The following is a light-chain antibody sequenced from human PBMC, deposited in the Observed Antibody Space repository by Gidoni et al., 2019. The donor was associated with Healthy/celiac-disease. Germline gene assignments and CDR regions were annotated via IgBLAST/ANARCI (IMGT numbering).Light chain of an antibody. V-gene: IGLV2-14*01. CDR1: SSDVGGYNY. J-gene: IGLJ2*01. CDR3: SSYTSSSTLGV. Sequence: SVSGSPGQSITISCTGTSSDVGGYNYVSWYQQHPGKAPKLMIYEVSNRPSGVSNRFSGSKSGNTASLTISGLQAEDEADYYCSSYTSSSTLGVFGGGTKLTVL. CDR2: EVS.